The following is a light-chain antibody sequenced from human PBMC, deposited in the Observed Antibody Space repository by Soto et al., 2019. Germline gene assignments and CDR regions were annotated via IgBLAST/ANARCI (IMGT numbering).Light chain of an antibody. V-gene: IGKV1-33*01. Sequence: DIQMTQSPSSLPASVGDRVHITCQASQDISNHLNWYHQKAGKAPALLIYDASSLETGVPSRFSGSGSGTDFTLTITSLQPEDIATYYCQQYNNWPRATFGGGTKVEIK. CDR2: DAS. CDR1: QDISNH. CDR3: QQYNNWPRAT. J-gene: IGKJ4*01.